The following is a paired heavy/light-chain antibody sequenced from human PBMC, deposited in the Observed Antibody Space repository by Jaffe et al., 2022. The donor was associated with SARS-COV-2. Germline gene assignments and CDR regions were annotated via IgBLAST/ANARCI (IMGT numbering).Light chain of an antibody. V-gene: IGKV3-11*01. CDR2: DAS. J-gene: IGKJ4*01. CDR1: QSVSSY. Sequence: EIVLTQSPATLSLSPGERATLSCRASQSVSSYLAWYQQKPGQAPRLLIYDASNRATGIPARFSGSGSGTDFTLTISSLEPEDFAVYYCQQRSNWLPTFGGGTKVEIK. CDR3: QQRSNWLPT.
Heavy chain of an antibody. Sequence: EVQLVESGGGLVKPGGSLRLSCAASGFTFSSYSMNWVRQAPGKGLEWVSSISSSSSYIYYADSVKGRFTISRDNAKNSLYLQMNSLRAEDTAVYYCARDGAYCGGDCYSGPEHYYYYGMDVWGQGTTVTVSS. CDR2: ISSSSSYI. CDR1: GFTFSSYS. V-gene: IGHV3-21*01. J-gene: IGHJ6*02. CDR3: ARDGAYCGGDCYSGPEHYYYYGMDV. D-gene: IGHD2-21*02.